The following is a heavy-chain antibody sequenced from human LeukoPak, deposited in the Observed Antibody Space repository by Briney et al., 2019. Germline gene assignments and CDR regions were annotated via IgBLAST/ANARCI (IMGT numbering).Heavy chain of an antibody. CDR3: ARHFIAARWYYMDV. D-gene: IGHD6-6*01. J-gene: IGHJ6*03. CDR2: ISAYNGNT. CDR1: GYTFTSYG. V-gene: IGHV1-18*01. Sequence: ASVKVSCKASGYTFTSYGISWVRQAPEQGLEWMGWISAYNGNTNYAQKLQGRVTMTTDTSTSTAYMELRSLRSDDTAVYYCARHFIAARWYYMDVWGKGTTVTVSS.